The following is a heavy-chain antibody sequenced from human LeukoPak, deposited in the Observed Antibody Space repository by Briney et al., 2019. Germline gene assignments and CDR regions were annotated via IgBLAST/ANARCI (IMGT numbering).Heavy chain of an antibody. CDR2: ISAYNGNT. CDR3: ARDRERVVATMGYY. CDR1: GGTFSSYA. Sequence: ASVKVSSKASGGTFSSYAISWVRQAPGQGLEWMGWISAYNGNTNYAQKLQGRVTMTTDTSTSTAYMELRSLRSDDTAVYYCARDRERVVATMGYYWGQGTLVTVSS. V-gene: IGHV1-18*01. D-gene: IGHD5-12*01. J-gene: IGHJ4*02.